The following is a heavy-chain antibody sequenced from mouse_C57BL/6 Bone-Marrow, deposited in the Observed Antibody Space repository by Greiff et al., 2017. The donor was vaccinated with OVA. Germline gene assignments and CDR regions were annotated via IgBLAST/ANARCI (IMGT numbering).Heavy chain of an antibody. J-gene: IGHJ3*01. CDR3: AKKGYYDGSSYLAWFAY. CDR1: GFSLTSYG. D-gene: IGHD1-1*01. CDR2: IWRGGST. V-gene: IGHV2-5*01. Sequence: VQLQQSGPGLVQPSQSLSITCTVSGFSLTSYGVHWVRQSPGKGLEWLGVIWRGGSTDYNAAFMSRLSITKDNSKSQVFFKMNSLQADDTAIYYCAKKGYYDGSSYLAWFAYWGQGTLVTVSA.